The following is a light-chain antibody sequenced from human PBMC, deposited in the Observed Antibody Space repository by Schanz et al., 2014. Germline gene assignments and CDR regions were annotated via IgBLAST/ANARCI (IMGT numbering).Light chain of an antibody. CDR1: QSVLYSSNNKNY. Sequence: DIVMTQSPDSLAVSLGERATINCKSSQSVLYSSNNKNYLAWYQQKFGQPPKLLIYWASTRETGVPDRFSGSGSGTDFTLTISSLQAEDVAVYYCQQSYATPVTFGGGTKVEVK. CDR3: QQSYATPVT. CDR2: WAS. V-gene: IGKV4-1*01. J-gene: IGKJ4*01.